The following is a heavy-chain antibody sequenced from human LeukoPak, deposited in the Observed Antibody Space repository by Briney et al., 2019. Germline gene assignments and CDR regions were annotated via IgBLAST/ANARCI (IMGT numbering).Heavy chain of an antibody. J-gene: IGHJ4*02. Sequence: GGSLRLSCAASGFTFSSYWMSWVRQAPGKGLEWVANVNQDGSERYYVDSVRGRFSISRDNAKNSLYLQMSSLRAEDTAVYYCTRQPIIHFDCWGQGALVTVSS. CDR2: VNQDGSER. CDR3: TRQPIIHFDC. D-gene: IGHD3-3*01. CDR1: GFTFSSYW. V-gene: IGHV3-7*05.